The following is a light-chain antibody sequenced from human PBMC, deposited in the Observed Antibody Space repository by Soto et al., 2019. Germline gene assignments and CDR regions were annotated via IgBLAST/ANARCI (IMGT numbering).Light chain of an antibody. CDR1: SSDVGGYNY. CDR2: EVS. CDR3: SSYTSSSTVV. V-gene: IGLV2-14*01. J-gene: IGLJ2*01. Sequence: SALTQPASVSGPPGQSITISCTGTSSDVGGYNYVSWYQQHPGKAPKLMIYEVSNRPSGVSNRFSGSKSGNTASLTISGLQAEDEADYYCSSYTSSSTVVFGGGTKLTVL.